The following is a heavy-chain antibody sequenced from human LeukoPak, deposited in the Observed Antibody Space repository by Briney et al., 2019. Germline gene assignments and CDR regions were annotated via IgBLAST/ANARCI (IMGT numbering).Heavy chain of an antibody. V-gene: IGHV1-8*03. CDR3: ARTIAVAGTDYFDY. CDR1: GYTFTSYD. D-gene: IGHD6-19*01. CDR2: MNPNSGNT. Sequence: ASVKVSCKASGYTFTSYDINWVRQATGQGLEWMGWMNPNSGNTGYAQKFQGRVTITRNTSISTAYMELSSLRSDDTAVYYCARTIAVAGTDYFDYWGQGTLVTVSS. J-gene: IGHJ4*02.